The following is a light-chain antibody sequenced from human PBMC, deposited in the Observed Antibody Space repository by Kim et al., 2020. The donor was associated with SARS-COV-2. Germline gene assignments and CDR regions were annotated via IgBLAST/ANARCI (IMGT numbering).Light chain of an antibody. CDR2: DVS. CDR1: SSDIGGYDY. CDR3: SSYTRSTTLV. Sequence: GQSITISCTGTSSDIGGYDYVSWYQQHPGKAPKLMIYDVSDRPSGVSNRFSGFKSGNTASLTISGLQAEDEADYYCSSYTRSTTLVFGTGTKVTVL. J-gene: IGLJ1*01. V-gene: IGLV2-14*03.